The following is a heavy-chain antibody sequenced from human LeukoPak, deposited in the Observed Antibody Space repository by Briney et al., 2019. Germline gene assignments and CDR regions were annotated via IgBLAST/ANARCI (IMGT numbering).Heavy chain of an antibody. J-gene: IGHJ4*02. CDR3: ARDGGQRRGD. CDR2: ISSRSSTM. CDR1: GFNFSSYS. Sequence: GGSLRLSCAASGFNFSSYSMNWVRQAPGKGLEWISYISSRSSTMYYADSVKGRFTISRDNAKNSLYLQMSSLRGEDTAVYYCARDGGQRRGDWGQGTLVTVAS. V-gene: IGHV3-48*01. D-gene: IGHD6-25*01.